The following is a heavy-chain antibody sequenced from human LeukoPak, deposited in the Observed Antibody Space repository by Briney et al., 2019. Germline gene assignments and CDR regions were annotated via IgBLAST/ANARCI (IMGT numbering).Heavy chain of an antibody. V-gene: IGHV6-1*01. CDR2: TYYRSKWYN. CDR3: ARGVLVVKAGDYYDSSELDY. J-gene: IGHJ4*02. Sequence: SQTLSLTCAISGDSVSSNSAAWNWIRQSPSRGLEWLGRTYYRSKWYNDYAVSVKSRITINPDTSKNQFSLQLNSVTPEDTAVYYCARGVLVVKAGDYYDSSELDYWGQGTLVTVSS. CDR1: GDSVSSNSAA. D-gene: IGHD3-22*01.